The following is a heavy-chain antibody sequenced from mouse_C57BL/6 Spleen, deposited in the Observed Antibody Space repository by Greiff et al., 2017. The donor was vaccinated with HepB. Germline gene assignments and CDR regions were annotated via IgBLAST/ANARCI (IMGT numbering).Heavy chain of an antibody. Sequence: QVHVKQPGAELVMPGASVKLSCKASGYTFTSYWMHWVKQRPGQGLEWIGEIDPSDSYTNYNQKFKGKSTLTVDKSSSTAYMQLSSLTSEDSAVYYCARWGYGGYSFDYWGQGTTLTVSS. CDR2: IDPSDSYT. CDR3: ARWGYGGYSFDY. J-gene: IGHJ2*01. CDR1: GYTFTSYW. D-gene: IGHD2-3*01. V-gene: IGHV1-69*01.